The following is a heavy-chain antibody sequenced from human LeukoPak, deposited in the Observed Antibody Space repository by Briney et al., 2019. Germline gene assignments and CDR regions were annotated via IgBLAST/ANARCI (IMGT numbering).Heavy chain of an antibody. D-gene: IGHD6-19*01. CDR2: IYYSGST. Sequence: SETLSLTCTVSGGSIRSGSHYWGWIRQTPGKGLEWIGYIYYSGSTNYNPSLKSRVTISVDTSKNQFSLKLSSVTAADTAVYYCARAVYASSGWYVMGFDYYYYMDVWGKGTTVTVSS. CDR1: GGSIRSGSHY. V-gene: IGHV4-61*05. J-gene: IGHJ6*03. CDR3: ARAVYASSGWYVMGFDYYYYMDV.